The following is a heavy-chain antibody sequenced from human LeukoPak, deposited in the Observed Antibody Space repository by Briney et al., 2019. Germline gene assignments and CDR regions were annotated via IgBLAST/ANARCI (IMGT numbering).Heavy chain of an antibody. CDR3: TRVQAGRAGLMDV. V-gene: IGHV3-48*03. Sequence: VGSLRLSCAGSGFTFSSYEMNWVRQAPRKGLEWVSYISSSRRTIYYADSVKGRFTSPRDNAKNTLYMQLNSLRAEDTALYYCTRVQAGRAGLMDVWGRGTTVTVS. CDR2: ISSSRRTI. D-gene: IGHD6-13*01. J-gene: IGHJ6*02. CDR1: GFTFSSYE.